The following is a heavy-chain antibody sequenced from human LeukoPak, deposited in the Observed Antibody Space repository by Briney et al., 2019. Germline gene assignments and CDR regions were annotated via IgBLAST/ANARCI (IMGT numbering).Heavy chain of an antibody. CDR1: GGSFGGYY. D-gene: IGHD4-23*01. V-gene: IGHV4-34*01. CDR3: ARAGGPGIRQRWSENSYYYYGMDV. CDR2: INQSGST. Sequence: SETLSLTCAVYGGSFGGYYLSWIRQPPGKGLEWVGVINQSGSTNYNPSLKSRVTISLEASTNQFSLKLSSVTAAETAVYYCARAGGPGIRQRWSENSYYYYGMDVWSQGTTVTVSS. J-gene: IGHJ6*02.